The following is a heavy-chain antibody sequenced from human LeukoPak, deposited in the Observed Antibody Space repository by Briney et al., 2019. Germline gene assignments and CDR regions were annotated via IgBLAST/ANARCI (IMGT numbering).Heavy chain of an antibody. CDR1: GGSFSGYY. V-gene: IGHV4-34*01. D-gene: IGHD3-3*01. Sequence: PSETLSLTCAVYGGSFSGYYWSWLRQPPGKGLEWIGEINHSGSTNYNPSLKSRVTISVDTSKNQCSLKLSSVTAADTAVYYCARGGYDFWSGYYTGRFWFDPWGQGTLVTVSS. J-gene: IGHJ5*02. CDR3: ARGGYDFWSGYYTGRFWFDP. CDR2: INHSGST.